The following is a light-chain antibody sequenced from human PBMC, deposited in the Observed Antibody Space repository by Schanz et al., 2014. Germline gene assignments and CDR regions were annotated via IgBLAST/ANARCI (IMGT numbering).Light chain of an antibody. V-gene: IGLV1-40*01. CDR3: QSYDSSLSEWV. CDR1: ASNIGAGYD. Sequence: QSVLTQPPSVSGAPGQGVTISCTGSASNIGAGYDVHWYQQVPGTAPKPLIFDNTNRPSGVPDRFSGSKSGTSAFLAITGLQAEDEADYYCQSYDSSLSEWVFGGGTKLTVL. CDR2: DNT. J-gene: IGLJ3*02.